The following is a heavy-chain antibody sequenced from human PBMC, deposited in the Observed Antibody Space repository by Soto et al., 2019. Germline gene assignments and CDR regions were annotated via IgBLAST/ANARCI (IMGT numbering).Heavy chain of an antibody. V-gene: IGHV2-70*01. CDR2: IDWDDDK. D-gene: IGHD6-13*01. CDR3: ARTQGIAAAGTCWFDP. J-gene: IGHJ5*02. CDR1: GFSLSTSGVC. Sequence: SGPTLVTAKQPLTLTCPFSGFSLSTSGVCVSWIRQPPGKALEWLALIDWDDDKYYSTSLKTRLTISKDTSKNQVVLTMTNMDPVDTATYYCARTQGIAAAGTCWFDPWGQGTLVTVSS.